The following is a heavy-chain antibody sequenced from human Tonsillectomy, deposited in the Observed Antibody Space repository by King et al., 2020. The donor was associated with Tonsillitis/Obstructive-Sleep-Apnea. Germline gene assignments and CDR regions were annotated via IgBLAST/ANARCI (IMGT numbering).Heavy chain of an antibody. CDR1: GFTFSDHY. Sequence: VQLVESGGGLVQPGGSLRLSCAASGFTFSDHYMDWVRQAPGKGLEWVGRTRNKANSYTTEYAASVKGRFTISRDDSKNSLYLQMNSLKTEDTAVYYCAREGHRGYSGYDRDYYCYYMDVWGKGTTVTVSS. CDR3: AREGHRGYSGYDRDYYCYYMDV. CDR2: TRNKANSYTT. D-gene: IGHD5-12*01. J-gene: IGHJ6*03. V-gene: IGHV3-72*01.